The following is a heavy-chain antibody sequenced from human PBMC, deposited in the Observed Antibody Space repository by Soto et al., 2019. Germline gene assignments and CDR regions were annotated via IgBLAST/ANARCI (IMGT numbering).Heavy chain of an antibody. Sequence: GSLRISFAASRFTFSSYAIIWVLQAPGKGLEWVSAISGSGGSTYYADSVKGRFTISRDNSKNTLYLQMNSLRAEDTAVYYCAKDPNGDYIGAFDFWGQGILVTVSS. CDR3: AKDPNGDYIGAFDF. V-gene: IGHV3-23*01. CDR1: RFTFSSYA. CDR2: ISGSGGST. J-gene: IGHJ3*01. D-gene: IGHD4-17*01.